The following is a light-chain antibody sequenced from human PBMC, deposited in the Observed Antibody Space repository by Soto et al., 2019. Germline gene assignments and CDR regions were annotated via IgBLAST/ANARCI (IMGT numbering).Light chain of an antibody. V-gene: IGLV1-40*01. J-gene: IGLJ1*01. CDR2: GKT. CDR3: LSYDSRLFGYV. CDR1: ISKIGESYY. Sequence: SLPRRPPSVSGATGQRPTISCTVSISKIGESYYVHWYQQLPGTAPKGLIYGKTNRPSVVPDRFYGSKSGTSASLAINGLQAEDEADYYCLSYDSRLFGYVFGPGTKVT.